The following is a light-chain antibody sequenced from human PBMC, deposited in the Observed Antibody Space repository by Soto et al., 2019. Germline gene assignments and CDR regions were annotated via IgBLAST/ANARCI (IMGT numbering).Light chain of an antibody. Sequence: QSVLTQPASVSGSPGQSITISCIGTTSDVGGYNYVSWYQQYPGEAPKLLIYEVTNRPSGVSNRFSGSKSGNTASLTISGLQSEDEADYYCGSYSSSATLVFGGGTQLTVL. J-gene: IGLJ2*01. CDR2: EVT. V-gene: IGLV2-14*01. CDR3: GSYSSSATLV. CDR1: TSDVGGYNY.